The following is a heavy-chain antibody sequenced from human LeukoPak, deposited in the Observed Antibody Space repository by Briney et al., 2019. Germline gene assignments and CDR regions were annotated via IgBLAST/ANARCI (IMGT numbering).Heavy chain of an antibody. D-gene: IGHD5-12*01. CDR3: AAGPMSGYAPYNWFDP. Sequence: ASVKVSCKVSGHSLAQLSMHWVRQALGKGREWMGGFDPGDGERIYEQKFQGRVTMTEDTSTDTAYMKLSNLRSDDTAVYYCAAGPMSGYAPYNWFDPWAREPWSPSPQ. V-gene: IGHV1-24*01. J-gene: IGHJ5*02. CDR2: FDPGDGER. CDR1: GHSLAQLS.